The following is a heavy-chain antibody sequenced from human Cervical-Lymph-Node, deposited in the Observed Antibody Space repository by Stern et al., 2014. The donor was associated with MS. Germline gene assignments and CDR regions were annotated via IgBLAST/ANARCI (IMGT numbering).Heavy chain of an antibody. D-gene: IGHD6-19*01. CDR1: GGSISSYF. Sequence: VQLVESGPGLVKPSETLSLTCTVSGGSISSYFWSWIRQSPGRTLEWIGYISHSGSTNSNPSLKSRVTISRDTSKNHLSLMLRSVTAADTAVYYCAREAPGGSGWTPFDYWGQGILVTVSS. V-gene: IGHV4-59*01. CDR2: ISHSGST. CDR3: AREAPGGSGWTPFDY. J-gene: IGHJ4*02.